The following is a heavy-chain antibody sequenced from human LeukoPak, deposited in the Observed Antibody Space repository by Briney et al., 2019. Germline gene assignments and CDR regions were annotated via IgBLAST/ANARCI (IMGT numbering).Heavy chain of an antibody. CDR2: ISSSSSTI. CDR3: ASGELLANYYYYGMDV. J-gene: IGHJ6*02. CDR1: GFTFSSYS. D-gene: IGHD2-15*01. V-gene: IGHV3-48*02. Sequence: GGSLRLSCAASGFTFSSYSMNWVRQARGKGLEWVSYISSSSSTIYYADSVKGRFTISRDNAKNSLYLQMNSLRDEDTAVYYCASGELLANYYYYGMDVWGQGTTVTVSS.